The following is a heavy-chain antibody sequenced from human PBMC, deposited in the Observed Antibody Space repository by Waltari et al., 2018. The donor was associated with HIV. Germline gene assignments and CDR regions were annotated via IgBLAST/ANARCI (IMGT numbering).Heavy chain of an antibody. D-gene: IGHD5-18*01. V-gene: IGHV1-24*01. CDR2: FDPEDGER. Sequence: QVQLVQSGAEVRKPGASVKVSCKVSGYNITELSMHWVRQAPGEGLEWMGGFDPEDGERTYAQKFQGRVTMIEDTSTDTAYMELSGLRSDDTAVYYCATGADTAYWGQGTLVTVSS. CDR1: GYNITELS. J-gene: IGHJ4*02. CDR3: ATGADTAY.